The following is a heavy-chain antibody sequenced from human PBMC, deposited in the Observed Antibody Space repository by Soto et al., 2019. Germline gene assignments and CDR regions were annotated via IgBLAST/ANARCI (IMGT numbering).Heavy chain of an antibody. V-gene: IGHV4-59*01. D-gene: IGHD3-3*01. Sequence: SETLSLTCTVSGGSSSSYYWSWMRQPPGKGLEWIGYIYYSGSTNYNPSLKSRVTISVDTSKSQFSLKLSSVTAADTAVYYCAKITFWSGFYWFDPWGQGTLVTVSS. CDR3: AKITFWSGFYWFDP. CDR1: GGSSSSYY. J-gene: IGHJ5*02. CDR2: IYYSGST.